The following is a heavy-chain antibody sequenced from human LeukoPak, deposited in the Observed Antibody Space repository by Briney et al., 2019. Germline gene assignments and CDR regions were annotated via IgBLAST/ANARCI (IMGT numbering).Heavy chain of an antibody. CDR1: GYTFTTYA. CDR3: ARPSGTMVRGVITNSFDY. J-gene: IGHJ4*02. D-gene: IGHD3-10*01. Sequence: SVKVSCKASGYTFTTYAISWVRQAPGQGLEWMGRIIPILGIANYAQKFQGRVTITADKSTSTAYMELSSLRSEDTAVYYCARPSGTMVRGVITNSFDYWGQGTLVTVSS. CDR2: IIPILGIA. V-gene: IGHV1-69*04.